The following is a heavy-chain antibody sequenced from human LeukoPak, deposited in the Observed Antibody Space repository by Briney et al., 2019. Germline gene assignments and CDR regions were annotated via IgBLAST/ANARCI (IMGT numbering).Heavy chain of an antibody. CDR3: AKVWAMEPCTGGSCYGVHY. V-gene: IGHV3-30*02. CDR1: GFNCCSYG. CDR2: IRYDGSNK. J-gene: IGHJ4*02. Sequence: GGSLRLSCAASGFNCCSYGMHWVRQAPGKGLEWVAFIRYDGSNKYYADSVKGRFTISRDNSKNTLYLQMNSLRAEDTAVYYCAKVWAMEPCTGGSCYGVHYWGQGTLVTVSS. D-gene: IGHD2-15*01.